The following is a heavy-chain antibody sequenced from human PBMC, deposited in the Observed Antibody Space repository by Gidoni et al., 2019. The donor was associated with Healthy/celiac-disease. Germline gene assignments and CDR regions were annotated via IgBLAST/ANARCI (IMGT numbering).Heavy chain of an antibody. CDR1: GGSFSCYY. CDR2: IHHSGST. D-gene: IGHD2-15*01. J-gene: IGHJ6*02. Sequence: QVQLQQWGAGLLKPSETLSLTCAVYGGSFSCYYWSCIRQPPGKGLEWIGEIHHSGSTNYNPSLKSRVTISVDTSKNQFSLKLSSVTAADTAVYYCASRLGRGYCSGGSCYSRPYYYYGMDVWGQGTTVTVSS. V-gene: IGHV4-34*01. CDR3: ASRLGRGYCSGGSCYSRPYYYYGMDV.